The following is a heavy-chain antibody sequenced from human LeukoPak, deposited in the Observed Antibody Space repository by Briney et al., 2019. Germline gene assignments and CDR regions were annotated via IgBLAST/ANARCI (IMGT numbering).Heavy chain of an antibody. Sequence: GGSLRLSCAASGFTFSSYSMNWVRQAPGKGLEWVSSISSSSSYIYYADSVKGRFTISRDNAKNSLYLQMNSLRAEDTAVYYCARDNYGNYYFDYWGQGALVTVSS. CDR2: ISSSSSYI. CDR3: ARDNYGNYYFDY. V-gene: IGHV3-21*01. J-gene: IGHJ4*02. D-gene: IGHD3-16*01. CDR1: GFTFSSYS.